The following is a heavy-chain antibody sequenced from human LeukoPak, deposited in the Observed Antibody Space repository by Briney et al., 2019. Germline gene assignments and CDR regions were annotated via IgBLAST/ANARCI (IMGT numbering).Heavy chain of an antibody. D-gene: IGHD5-18*01. CDR1: GYTFTSYD. J-gene: IGHJ4*02. Sequence: ASVKVSCKASGYTFTSYDINWVRQATGQGLEWMGWMNPNSGNTGYAQKFQGRVTMTRNTSISTAYMELSSLRSEDTAVYYCARASGYSYGYVYGGKGTLVTVSS. CDR3: ARASGYSYGYVY. V-gene: IGHV1-8*01. CDR2: MNPNSGNT.